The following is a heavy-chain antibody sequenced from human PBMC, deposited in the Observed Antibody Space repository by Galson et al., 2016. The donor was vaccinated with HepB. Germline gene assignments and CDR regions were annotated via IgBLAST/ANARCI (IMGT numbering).Heavy chain of an antibody. V-gene: IGHV3-23*01. D-gene: IGHD3-10*01. Sequence: SLRLSCAASGFTFSTYAMTWVRRGPGKGLEWVSGISGRGRSTYYTDSVKGRFTISRDNSKNTLYLQMNSLRAEDTAVYYCAKDIDSYGDGFGASDIWGQGTMVTVSS. CDR1: GFTFSTYA. J-gene: IGHJ3*02. CDR3: AKDIDSYGDGFGASDI. CDR2: ISGRGRST.